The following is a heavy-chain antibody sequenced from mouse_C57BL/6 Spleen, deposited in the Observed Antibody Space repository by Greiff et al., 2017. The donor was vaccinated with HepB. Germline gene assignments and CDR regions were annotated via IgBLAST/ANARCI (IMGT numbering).Heavy chain of an antibody. CDR3: ARRYSNYVWYFDV. J-gene: IGHJ1*03. V-gene: IGHV5-4*01. Sequence: EVHLVESGGGLVKPGGSLKLSCAASGFTFSSYAMSWVRQTPEKRLEWVATISDGGSYTYYPDDVKGRFTISRDNAKNNLYLQMSHLKSEDTAMYYCARRYSNYVWYFDVWGTGTTVTVSS. CDR2: ISDGGSYT. D-gene: IGHD2-5*01. CDR1: GFTFSSYA.